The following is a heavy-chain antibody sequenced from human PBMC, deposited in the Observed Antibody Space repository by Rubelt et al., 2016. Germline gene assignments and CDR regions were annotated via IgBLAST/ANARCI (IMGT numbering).Heavy chain of an antibody. Sequence: EVQLLESGGGLVQPGGSLRLSCAASGFAFSRYAMHWVRQAPGKGLGWVANTKGDGRQTSYVDCVKGRFTISRDNAKNSLYRQMTSLRAEDTAVYYCARHNGHRFGYWGQGTLVTVSS. CDR1: GFAFSRYA. J-gene: IGHJ4*02. D-gene: IGHD5-18*01. CDR3: ARHNGHRFGY. V-gene: IGHV3-7*05. CDR2: TKGDGRQT.